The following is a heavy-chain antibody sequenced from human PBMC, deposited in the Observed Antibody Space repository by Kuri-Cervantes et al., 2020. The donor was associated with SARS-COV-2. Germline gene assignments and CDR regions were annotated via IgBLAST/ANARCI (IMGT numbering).Heavy chain of an antibody. D-gene: IGHD2-21*01. J-gene: IGHJ4*02. CDR1: ETTFPNYD. CDR2: VKTNSGNT. V-gene: IGHV1-8*01. Sequence: ASVKVSCKAPETTFPNYDINWVRQATGQGLEWMGMVKTNSGNTLYAQIFQGRVTMTRDASTSTAYMEPSSLTSEDTAIYYCYCAPKEGFDSWGQGTLVTVSS. CDR3: YCAPKEGFDS.